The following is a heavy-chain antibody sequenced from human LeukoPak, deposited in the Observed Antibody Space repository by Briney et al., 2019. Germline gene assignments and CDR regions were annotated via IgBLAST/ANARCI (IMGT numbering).Heavy chain of an antibody. CDR3: ARALYSSGWYNDGY. Sequence: GGSVRLSCTVSGFTFTEYAMSWVRQAPGKGLKWVLGISRSGAYTYYADSVKCRFTIYRDTSQNTLFLHLNSLRAEDTAVYYCARALYSSGWYNDGYWGQGTLVTVSS. D-gene: IGHD6-19*01. CDR2: ISRSGAYT. CDR1: GFTFTEYA. J-gene: IGHJ4*02. V-gene: IGHV3-23*01.